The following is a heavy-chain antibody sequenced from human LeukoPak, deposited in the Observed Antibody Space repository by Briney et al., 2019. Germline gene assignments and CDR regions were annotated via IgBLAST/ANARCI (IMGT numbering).Heavy chain of an antibody. CDR2: IYYSGST. V-gene: IGHV4-39*01. Sequence: PSETRCLTCTVSGGSISSSSYYWGWIRQPPGKGLEWIGSIYYSGSTYYNPSLKSRVTISVDTSKNQFSLKLSSVTAADTAVYYCARHTYDSSGYYYLAYYFDYWGQGTLVTVSS. D-gene: IGHD3-22*01. CDR1: GGSISSSSYY. J-gene: IGHJ4*02. CDR3: ARHTYDSSGYYYLAYYFDY.